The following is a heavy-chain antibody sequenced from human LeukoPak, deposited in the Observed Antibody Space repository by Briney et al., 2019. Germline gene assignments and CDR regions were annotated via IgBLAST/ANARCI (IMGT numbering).Heavy chain of an antibody. CDR2: INWNGGST. J-gene: IGHJ4*02. CDR3: ARAAVAGFDY. V-gene: IGHV3-20*04. D-gene: IGHD6-19*01. Sequence: GGSLRLSCAASGFTFNDYGMSWVRQAPGKGLEWVSVINWNGGSTCYADSVKGRFTISRDNAKNSLYLQMNSLRAEDTALYYCARAAVAGFDYWGQGTLVTVSS. CDR1: GFTFNDYG.